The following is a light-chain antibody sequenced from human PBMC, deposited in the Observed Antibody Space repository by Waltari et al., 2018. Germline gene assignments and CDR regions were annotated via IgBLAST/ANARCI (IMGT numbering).Light chain of an antibody. V-gene: IGLV2-14*03. CDR1: SNDVGAYNY. CDR2: DVT. Sequence: QSALTQPASVSGSPGQSIPISCPGTSNDVGAYNYVYWYQQHPGKPPKLIIYDVTARPSGVSYRFTGSKSGDTASLTISGLQAEDEADYYCSSYTTTTTVIFGGGTKLTVL. J-gene: IGLJ2*01. CDR3: SSYTTTTTVI.